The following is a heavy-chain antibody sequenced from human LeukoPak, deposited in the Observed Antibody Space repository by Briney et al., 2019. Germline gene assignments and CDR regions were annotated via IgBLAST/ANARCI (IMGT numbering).Heavy chain of an antibody. Sequence: SETLSLTCAVYGGSFNDYYWNWIRQPPGKGLEWIGEINHSGSTNYNPSLKRRVTISVDTSKNQFSLKLSSVTAADTAVYYCARGHSILWWAVGAFDIWGQGTMVTVSS. CDR3: ARGHSILWWAVGAFDI. J-gene: IGHJ3*02. V-gene: IGHV4-34*01. D-gene: IGHD2-21*01. CDR1: GGSFNDYY. CDR2: INHSGST.